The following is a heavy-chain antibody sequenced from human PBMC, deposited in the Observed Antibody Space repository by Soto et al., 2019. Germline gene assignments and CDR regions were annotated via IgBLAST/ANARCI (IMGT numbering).Heavy chain of an antibody. CDR1: GFTFSSYA. CDR3: AKDQSLSSSGWPGVFDY. CDR2: ISGSGGST. J-gene: IGHJ4*02. V-gene: IGHV3-23*01. Sequence: GGSLRPSCAASGFTFSSYAMSWVRQAPGKGLEWVSAISGSGGSTYYADSVKGRFTISRDNSKNTLYLQMNSLRAEDTAVYYCAKDQSLSSSGWPGVFDYWGQGTLVTVSS. D-gene: IGHD6-19*01.